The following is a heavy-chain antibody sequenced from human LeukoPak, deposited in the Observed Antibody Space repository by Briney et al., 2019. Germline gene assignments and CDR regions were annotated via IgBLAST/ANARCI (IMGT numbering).Heavy chain of an antibody. Sequence: GGSLGLSCAASGFTFSSYSMNWVRQAPGKGLEWVSSISSSSSYIYYADSAKGRFTISRDNAKNSLYLQMNSLRAEDTAVYYCATAGYSSADYWGQGTLVTVSS. CDR1: GFTFSSYS. V-gene: IGHV3-21*01. CDR3: ATAGYSSADY. D-gene: IGHD5-18*01. J-gene: IGHJ4*02. CDR2: ISSSSSYI.